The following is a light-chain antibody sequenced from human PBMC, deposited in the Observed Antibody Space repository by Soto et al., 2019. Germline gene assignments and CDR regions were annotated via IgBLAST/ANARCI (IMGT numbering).Light chain of an antibody. CDR2: GAS. J-gene: IGKJ5*01. CDR1: QGISTY. Sequence: EIPLTQSPSSLSASAGDRVTITCRASQGISTYLNWYQQKPGKAPKLLIYGASTLQGGVPSRFSGSGSGTDFTLTISSLQPEDFATYYCQQSYTTSITFGQGTRPEIK. V-gene: IGKV1-39*01. CDR3: QQSYTTSIT.